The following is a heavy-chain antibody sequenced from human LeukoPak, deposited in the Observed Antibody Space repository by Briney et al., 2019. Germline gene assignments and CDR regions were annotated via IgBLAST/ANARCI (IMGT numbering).Heavy chain of an antibody. D-gene: IGHD1-1*01. J-gene: IGHJ5*02. Sequence: GGSLRLSCAASGFTFDDYAMHWVRQAPGKGLEWVSGISWSSGSIGYADSVKGRFTISRDNAKNSLYLQMNSLRPDDSALYYCAREDNPLWFDPWGRGTLVTVSS. V-gene: IGHV3-9*01. CDR3: AREDNPLWFDP. CDR1: GFTFDDYA. CDR2: ISWSSGSI.